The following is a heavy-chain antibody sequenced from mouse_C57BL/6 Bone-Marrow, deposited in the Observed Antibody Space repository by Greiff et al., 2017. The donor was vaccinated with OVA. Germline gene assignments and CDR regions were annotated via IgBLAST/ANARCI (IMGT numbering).Heavy chain of an antibody. V-gene: IGHV1-64*01. D-gene: IGHD1-1*01. J-gene: IGHJ4*01. CDR3: EREEYYGSYYAMDN. CDR1: GYTFTSYW. CDR2: IHPNSGST. Sequence: QVQLQQPGAELVKPGASVKLSCKASGYTFTSYWMHWVKQRPGQGLEWIGMIHPNSGSTNYNEKFKSKATLTVDKSSSTAYMQLSSLTSEDSAVYYGEREEYYGSYYAMDNWGQGTSVTGSS.